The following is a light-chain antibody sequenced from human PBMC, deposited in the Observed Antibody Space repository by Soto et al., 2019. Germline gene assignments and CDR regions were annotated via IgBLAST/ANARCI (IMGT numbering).Light chain of an antibody. CDR3: QHYGYSPWT. CDR2: VAS. J-gene: IGKJ1*01. Sequence: EIVLTQSPCTLSLSPGERATLSCRASQSVGGSYLAWFQQKPGQAPRLLIYVASTRATGVPDRFSGSGSATDFSLTINRLEPEDFAVYYCQHYGYSPWTFGQGTKVDIK. CDR1: QSVGGSY. V-gene: IGKV3-20*01.